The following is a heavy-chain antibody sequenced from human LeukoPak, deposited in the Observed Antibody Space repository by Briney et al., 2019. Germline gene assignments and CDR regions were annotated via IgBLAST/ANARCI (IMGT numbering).Heavy chain of an antibody. Sequence: PGRSLRLSCAASGFTFSSYAMHWVRQAPGKGLEWVAVISYDGSNKYYADSVKGRFTISRDNSKNTLYLQMNSLRAEDTAVYYCASERSSKNMAAAGTCDYWGQGTLVTVSS. D-gene: IGHD6-13*01. CDR3: ASERSSKNMAAAGTCDY. V-gene: IGHV3-30*04. J-gene: IGHJ4*02. CDR2: ISYDGSNK. CDR1: GFTFSSYA.